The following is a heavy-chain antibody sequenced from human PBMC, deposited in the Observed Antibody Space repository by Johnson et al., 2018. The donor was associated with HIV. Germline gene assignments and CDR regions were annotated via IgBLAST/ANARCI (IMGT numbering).Heavy chain of an antibody. CDR1: GFTFDDYG. CDR2: IRSSGSII. CDR3: ARGRLNHFPDAFDI. J-gene: IGHJ3*02. V-gene: IGHV3-48*04. D-gene: IGHD3-16*01. Sequence: VQLVESGGGVVRPGGSLRLSCAASGFTFDDYGMSWVRQAPGKGLEWVSYIRSSGSIIYYADSVKGRFTISRDNAKNSLYLQMDSLRAEDTAVYYCARGRLNHFPDAFDIWGQGTMVTVSS.